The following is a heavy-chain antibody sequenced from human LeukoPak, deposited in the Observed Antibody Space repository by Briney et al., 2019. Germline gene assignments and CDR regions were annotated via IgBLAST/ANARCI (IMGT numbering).Heavy chain of an antibody. D-gene: IGHD4-17*01. CDR3: AKEGRYGDYVNY. J-gene: IGHJ4*02. V-gene: IGHV3-30*18. CDR1: GFTFSSYG. Sequence: EGSLRLSCAASGFTFSSYGMHWVRQAPGKGLEWVAVISDDGSNKYYADSVKGRFTISRDNSKNTLYLQMNSLRAEDTAVYYCAKEGRYGDYVNYWGQGTLVTVSS. CDR2: ISDDGSNK.